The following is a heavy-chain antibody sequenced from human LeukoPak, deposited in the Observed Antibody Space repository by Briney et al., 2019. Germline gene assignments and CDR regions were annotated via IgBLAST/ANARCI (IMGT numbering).Heavy chain of an antibody. D-gene: IGHD5-24*01. CDR1: GGSFSGYY. Sequence: PSETLSLTCAVYGGSFSGYYWSWIRQPPGKGLEWIGEINHSGSTYYNPSLKSRVTISVDRSKNQFSLKLSSVTAADTAVYYCAREEGSRDGYKLGYYFDYWGQGTLVTVSS. V-gene: IGHV4-34*01. CDR3: AREEGSRDGYKLGYYFDY. J-gene: IGHJ4*02. CDR2: INHSGST.